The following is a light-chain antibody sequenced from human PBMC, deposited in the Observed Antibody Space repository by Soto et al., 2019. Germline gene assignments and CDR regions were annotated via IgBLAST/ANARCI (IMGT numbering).Light chain of an antibody. Sequence: DIQMTQSPSSLSASVGDRVTITCQASQDISNALNWYQQIPGKAPKLLIYGASDLETVVPSRFSGSGSGTDFTFTISNLQPEDVATYYCQQYDNFPPWTFGQGTKVDIK. J-gene: IGKJ1*01. CDR2: GAS. CDR1: QDISNA. CDR3: QQYDNFPPWT. V-gene: IGKV1-33*01.